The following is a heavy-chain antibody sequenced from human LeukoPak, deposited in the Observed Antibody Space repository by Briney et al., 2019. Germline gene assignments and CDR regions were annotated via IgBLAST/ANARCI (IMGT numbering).Heavy chain of an antibody. V-gene: IGHV3-23*01. CDR2: VTGPGDTT. CDR3: AKGAAIDH. J-gene: IGHJ4*02. CDR1: GFNLNNYA. D-gene: IGHD2-2*01. Sequence: GGSLRLSCAASGFNLNNYAMNWVRQAPGKGLECVAAVTGPGDTTYYADSVKGRFIISRDSFKDILYLQMNRLGAEDTALYYCAKGAAIDHWGQGTLVTVSS.